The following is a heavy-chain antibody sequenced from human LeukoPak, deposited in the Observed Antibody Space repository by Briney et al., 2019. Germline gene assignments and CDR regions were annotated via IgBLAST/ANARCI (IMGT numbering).Heavy chain of an antibody. D-gene: IGHD1-26*01. CDR1: GFTFNSYW. V-gene: IGHV3-74*01. Sequence: GGSLRLSCAASGFTFNSYWFHWVRQAPGKGLVWVSRINSDGSDTIYADSVKGRFTISRDNAKNSLYLQMNSLRAEDTAVYYCARDPPENWEPNASLDVDYWGQGTLVTVSS. CDR2: INSDGSDT. J-gene: IGHJ4*02. CDR3: ARDPPENWEPNASLDVDY.